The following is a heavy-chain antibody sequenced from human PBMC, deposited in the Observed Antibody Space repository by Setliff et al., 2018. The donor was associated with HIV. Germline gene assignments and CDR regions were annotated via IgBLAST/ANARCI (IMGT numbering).Heavy chain of an antibody. CDR2: INAGNGNT. J-gene: IGHJ5*02. Sequence: ASVKVSCKASGYTFTSYAMHWVRQAPGQRLEWMGWINAGNGNTKYSQKFQGRVTITRDTSASTAYMELSSPRSEDTAVYYCARGYIAVAGTGLAPWGQGTLVTVSS. V-gene: IGHV1-3*01. CDR3: ARGYIAVAGTGLAP. D-gene: IGHD6-19*01. CDR1: GYTFTSYA.